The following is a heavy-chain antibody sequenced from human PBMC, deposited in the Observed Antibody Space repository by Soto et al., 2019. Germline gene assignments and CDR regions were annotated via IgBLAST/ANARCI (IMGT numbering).Heavy chain of an antibody. J-gene: IGHJ4*02. Sequence: EVQLLESGGGLVQPGGSLRISCAVSGFTFSTYAMSWVRQAPGKGLEWVSAISGSGSNTYYADSVKGRFTTSRDNSNNTLYLQMNSLRAEDTAVYYCAKGDRGERVILGATHYFDYWGQGTLVTVSS. D-gene: IGHD1-26*01. CDR3: AKGDRGERVILGATHYFDY. CDR1: GFTFSTYA. V-gene: IGHV3-23*01. CDR2: ISGSGSNT.